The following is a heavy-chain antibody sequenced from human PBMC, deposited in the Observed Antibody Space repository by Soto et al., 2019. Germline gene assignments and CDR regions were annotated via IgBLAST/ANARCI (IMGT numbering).Heavy chain of an antibody. Sequence: SETLSLTCNVSGGSLTSSTYFWGWVRQPPGKGLEWIGRIFYSGSTYYNPSLKSRVTISVDTSKNQISLKLRSVNAADTAVYYCACRDVVGHIMDIWGQGTTVTVSS. V-gene: IGHV4-39*01. CDR3: ACRDVVGHIMDI. J-gene: IGHJ6*02. D-gene: IGHD2-21*01. CDR1: GGSLTSSTYF. CDR2: IFYSGST.